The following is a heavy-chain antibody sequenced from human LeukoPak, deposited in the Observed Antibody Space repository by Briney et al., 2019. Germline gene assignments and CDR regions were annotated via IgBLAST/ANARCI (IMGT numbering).Heavy chain of an antibody. CDR3: ARETGATGAFDI. V-gene: IGHV1-2*02. J-gene: IGHJ3*02. Sequence: ASVTVSCKASGYTFTVYYMHWVRQAPGQGRAWVGWINANSGGTNYAQKFQGRVTTTRDTSISTAYMELSRLRSDDTAVYYCARETGATGAFDIWGQGTMVTVSS. D-gene: IGHD1-26*01. CDR1: GYTFTVYY. CDR2: INANSGGT.